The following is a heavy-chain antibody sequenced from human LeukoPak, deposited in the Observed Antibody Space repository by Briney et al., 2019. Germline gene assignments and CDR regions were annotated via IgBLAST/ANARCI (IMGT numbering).Heavy chain of an antibody. V-gene: IGHV4-30-2*01. CDR3: ARDRGSYRGAYFDY. Sequence: SQTLSLTCTVSGGSISSGGYYWSWIRQPPGKGLEWIGYIYHSGSTYYNPSLKSRVTVSVDRSKNQFSLKLSSVTAADTAVYYCARDRGSYRGAYFDYWGQGTLVTVSS. CDR1: GGSISSGGYY. J-gene: IGHJ4*02. D-gene: IGHD1-26*01. CDR2: IYHSGST.